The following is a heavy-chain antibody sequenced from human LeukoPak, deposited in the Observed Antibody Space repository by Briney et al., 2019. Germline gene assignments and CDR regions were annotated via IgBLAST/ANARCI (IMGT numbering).Heavy chain of an antibody. CDR3: AGEPWSAYYDSTKRYFDS. J-gene: IGHJ4*02. Sequence: SETLSLTCTVSGGSIRGYYWSWVRQPAGKGLEWIGRFYSTESTNYNPSVKSRVTMSIDTSKNQFSLRLSSVTAADTAVYHCAGEPWSAYYDSTKRYFDSWGPGTLVTVSS. CDR1: GGSIRGYY. CDR2: FYSTEST. D-gene: IGHD3-22*01. V-gene: IGHV4-4*07.